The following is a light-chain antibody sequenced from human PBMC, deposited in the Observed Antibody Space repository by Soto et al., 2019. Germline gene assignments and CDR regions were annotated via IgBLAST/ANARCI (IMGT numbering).Light chain of an antibody. Sequence: EIVLTQSPATLSLSPGERATLSCRASQNVRSDLAWYQQKPGQPPRLLIYDVSDRATGVPARFSGSGSGTDFTLTISSLEPDDFAVYYCQQRDSWPLTFGGGTKVEIK. CDR3: QQRDSWPLT. CDR2: DVS. J-gene: IGKJ4*01. V-gene: IGKV3-11*01. CDR1: QNVRSD.